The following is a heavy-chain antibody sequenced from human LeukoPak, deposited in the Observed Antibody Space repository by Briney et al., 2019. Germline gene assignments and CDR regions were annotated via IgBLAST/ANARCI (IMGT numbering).Heavy chain of an antibody. J-gene: IGHJ4*02. CDR1: GDSISSGSYY. CDR3: ARGRDGYNFLNRGEYYYFDY. D-gene: IGHD5-24*01. CDR2: IYISGST. Sequence: SETLSFTCTVSGDSISSGSYYWSWIRQPAGKGLEWIGRIYISGSTNYNPSLKSRVTISVDTSKNQFSLKLNSVTAADTAVYYCARGRDGYNFLNRGEYYYFDYWGQGTLVTVSS. V-gene: IGHV4-61*02.